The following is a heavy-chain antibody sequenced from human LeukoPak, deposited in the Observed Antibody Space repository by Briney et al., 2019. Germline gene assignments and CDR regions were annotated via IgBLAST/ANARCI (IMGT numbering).Heavy chain of an antibody. CDR3: ARVGYYDSSGYYPPDY. CDR2: IIPIFGTA. D-gene: IGHD3-22*01. V-gene: IGHV1-69*01. J-gene: IGHJ4*02. Sequence: SVKVSCKASGGTFSSYAISWVRQAPGQGLEWMGGIIPIFGTANYAQKFQGRVTITADESTSTAYMELSSLRSEDTAVYYCARVGYYDSSGYYPPDYWGQGTLVTVSS. CDR1: GGTFSSYA.